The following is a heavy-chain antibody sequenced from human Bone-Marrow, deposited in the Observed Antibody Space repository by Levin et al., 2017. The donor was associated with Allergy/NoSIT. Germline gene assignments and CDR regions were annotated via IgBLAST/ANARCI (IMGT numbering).Heavy chain of an antibody. D-gene: IGHD3-22*01. CDR2: VSTYAGHT. CDR1: GYTFTNFP. V-gene: IGHV1-18*01. Sequence: ASVKVSCKASGYTFTNFPITWVRQAPGRGLEWLGWVSTYAGHTDYAPKIRGRVTMTSDTSTATAYMELRNLRSDDTAVYYCARKFGPSSWSSGSRGYFYSFDYWGQGTLVTVSS. J-gene: IGHJ4*02. CDR3: ARKFGPSSWSSGSRGYFYSFDY.